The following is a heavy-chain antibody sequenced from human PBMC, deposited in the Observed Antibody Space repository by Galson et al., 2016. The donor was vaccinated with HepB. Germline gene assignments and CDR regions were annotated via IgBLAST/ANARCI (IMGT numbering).Heavy chain of an antibody. Sequence: SLRLSCAASEFTFSTYAMHWVRQAPGKGMEWLAIIWSDGSTEYYADSVKGRFTISRDNSKNTLYLQMDSLRAEDTAIYYCARGHYFYFYGMDVWGQGTTVTVSS. CDR3: ARGHYFYFYGMDV. CDR2: IWSDGSTE. CDR1: EFTFSTYA. J-gene: IGHJ6*02. V-gene: IGHV3-33*01.